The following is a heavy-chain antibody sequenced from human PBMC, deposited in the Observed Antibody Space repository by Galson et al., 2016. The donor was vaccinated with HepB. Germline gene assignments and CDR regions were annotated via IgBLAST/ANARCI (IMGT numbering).Heavy chain of an antibody. CDR2: IYHSGTT. V-gene: IGHV4-4*02. D-gene: IGHD1-26*01. CDR3: ARSSGGGYLGWFDP. CDR1: GGSISSSNW. J-gene: IGHJ5*02. Sequence: SETLSLTCAVSGGSISSSNWWTWVRQPPGKGLEWIGEIYHSGTTHYNPSLESRVTISVDKSKNQFSLKLNSVTAADTAVYYCARSSGGGYLGWFDPWGQGTLVTVSS.